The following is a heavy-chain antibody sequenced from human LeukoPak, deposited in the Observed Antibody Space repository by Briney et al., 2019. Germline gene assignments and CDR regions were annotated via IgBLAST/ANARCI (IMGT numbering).Heavy chain of an antibody. J-gene: IGHJ2*01. Sequence: SETLSLTCTVSGGSISSGSYYWSWIRQPAGKGLEWIGRIYTSGSTNYNPSLKSRVTTSVDTSKNQFSLKLSSVTAADTAVYYCARVSWGVNYYDSRSNHWYFDLWGRGTLVTVSS. V-gene: IGHV4-61*02. CDR3: ARVSWGVNYYDSRSNHWYFDL. CDR2: IYTSGST. CDR1: GGSISSGSYY. D-gene: IGHD3-22*01.